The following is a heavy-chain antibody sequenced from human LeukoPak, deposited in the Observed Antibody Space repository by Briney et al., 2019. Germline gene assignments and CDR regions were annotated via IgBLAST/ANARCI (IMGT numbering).Heavy chain of an antibody. CDR1: GDSVTNGAYC. Sequence: SETLSLTCSVSGDSVTNGAYCWSWIRQPPGKGLEWIGYIYVIAITYQNPSLRSRLTISVDTSQNQFSLKLSSVTAADTAVYYCARQVGRGTQIYYMDVWGKGTTVTVSS. V-gene: IGHV4-30-4*07. CDR2: IYVIAIT. CDR3: ARQVGRGTQIYYMDV. D-gene: IGHD3-16*01. J-gene: IGHJ6*03.